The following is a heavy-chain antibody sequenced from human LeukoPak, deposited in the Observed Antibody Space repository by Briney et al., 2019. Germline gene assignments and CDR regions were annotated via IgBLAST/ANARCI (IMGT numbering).Heavy chain of an antibody. CDR2: SIRSGTT. Sequence: SETLSLTCAVYGGSFNGYYWSWIRQLPGKGLEWIGESIRSGTTNYNPSLKSRVTISVDTSKNQCSLKLTSVTAADTALYYCARGYRSAARRFDSWGQGALVTVSS. D-gene: IGHD2-15*01. CDR3: ARGYRSAARRFDS. J-gene: IGHJ4*02. V-gene: IGHV4-34*01. CDR1: GGSFNGYY.